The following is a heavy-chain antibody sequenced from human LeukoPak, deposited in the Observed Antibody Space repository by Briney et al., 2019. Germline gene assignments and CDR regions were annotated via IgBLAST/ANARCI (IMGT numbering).Heavy chain of an antibody. CDR3: ARGELAVADPFDY. Sequence: GASVKVSCKASGGTFSSYAISWVRQAPGQGLEWMGRIIPILGIANYAQKFQGRVTITADKSTSTAYMELSRLRSDDTAVYYCARGELAVADPFDYWGQGTLVTVSS. V-gene: IGHV1-69*04. CDR1: GGTFSSYA. J-gene: IGHJ4*02. D-gene: IGHD6-19*01. CDR2: IIPILGIA.